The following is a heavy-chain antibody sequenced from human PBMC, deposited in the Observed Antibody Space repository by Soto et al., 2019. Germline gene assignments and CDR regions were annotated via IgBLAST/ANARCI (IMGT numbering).Heavy chain of an antibody. CDR2: IIPIFGTA. D-gene: IGHD3-9*01. CDR1: GGTFSSYA. J-gene: IGHJ5*02. V-gene: IGHV1-69*06. Sequence: SVKVSCKASGGTFSSYAISWVRQAPGQGLEWMGGIIPIFGTANYAQKFQGRVTITADKSTSTAYMELSSLRSEDTAVYYCARDPPYYDILTGYYWGGWFDPWGQGNLVTVSS. CDR3: ARDPPYYDILTGYYWGGWFDP.